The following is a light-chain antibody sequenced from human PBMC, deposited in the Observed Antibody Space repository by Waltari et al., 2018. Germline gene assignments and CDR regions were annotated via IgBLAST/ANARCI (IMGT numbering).Light chain of an antibody. CDR2: AAS. V-gene: IGKV3-20*01. CDR3: QNHERLPAT. Sequence: EVVFTQSPGTLSLSPGERATLSCRASQSVSKYLAWYQQRPGQAPRLLIYAASTRATGIPDRFSGSGYGTDFSLTISRLEPEDFAVYYCQNHERLPATFGQGTKVEIK. CDR1: QSVSKY. J-gene: IGKJ1*01.